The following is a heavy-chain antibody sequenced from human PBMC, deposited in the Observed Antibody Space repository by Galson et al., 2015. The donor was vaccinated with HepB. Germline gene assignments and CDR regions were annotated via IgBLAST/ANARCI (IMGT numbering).Heavy chain of an antibody. J-gene: IGHJ3*02. CDR1: GGTFSSYA. CDR3: ARDREIVVVPAAIGAFDI. CDR2: SIPIFGTA. V-gene: IGHV1-69*13. D-gene: IGHD2-2*01. Sequence: SVKVSCKASGGTFSSYAISWVRQAPGQGLEWMGGSIPIFGTANYAQKFQGRVTITADESTSTAYMELSSLRSKDTAVYYCARDREIVVVPAAIGAFDIWGQGTMVTVSS.